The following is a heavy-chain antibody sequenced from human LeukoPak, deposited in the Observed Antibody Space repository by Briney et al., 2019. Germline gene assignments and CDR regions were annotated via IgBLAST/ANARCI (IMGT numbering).Heavy chain of an antibody. V-gene: IGHV4-34*01. D-gene: IGHD6-13*01. Sequence: SETLSLTCDVYGVSFSGYYWSWIRQPPGKGLEWIGEITHSGSTNYNPSLKSRVTISVDTSKNQFSLKLSSVTAADTAVYYCAREASSLTTRHFDYWGQGTLVTVSS. CDR2: ITHSGST. CDR1: GVSFSGYY. CDR3: AREASSLTTRHFDY. J-gene: IGHJ4*02.